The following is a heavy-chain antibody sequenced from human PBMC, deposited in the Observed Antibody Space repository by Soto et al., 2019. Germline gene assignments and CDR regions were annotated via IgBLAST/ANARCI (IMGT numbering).Heavy chain of an antibody. Sequence: GASVKVSCKASGYTFTSYAMHWVRQAPGQRLEWMGWINAGNGNTKYSQKFQGRVTITRDTSASTAYMELNSLRSEDTAVYYCARDLQWLVHHCGPIDYWGQRTLVTVSS. J-gene: IGHJ4*02. CDR2: INAGNGNT. V-gene: IGHV1-3*01. CDR3: ARDLQWLVHHCGPIDY. D-gene: IGHD6-19*01. CDR1: GYTFTSYA.